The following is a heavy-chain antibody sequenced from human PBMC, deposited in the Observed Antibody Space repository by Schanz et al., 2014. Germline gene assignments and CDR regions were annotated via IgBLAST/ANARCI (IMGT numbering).Heavy chain of an antibody. J-gene: IGHJ4*02. CDR2: IKQDGSAK. Sequence: EVQLLESGGGLVQPGGSLRLSCAVSGFTFSSYAMSWVRQAPGKGLEWVANIKQDGSAKNYVDSVKGRFTISRDNPKNSLCLQMNSLRAEDTALYYCARVLGGDEGLDQWGQGTLVTVSS. D-gene: IGHD4-17*01. CDR3: ARVLGGDEGLDQ. CDR1: GFTFSSYA. V-gene: IGHV3-7*01.